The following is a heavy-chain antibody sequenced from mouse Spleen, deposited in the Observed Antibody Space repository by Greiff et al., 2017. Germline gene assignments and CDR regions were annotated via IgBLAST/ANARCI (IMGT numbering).Heavy chain of an antibody. CDR3: AKLLPRDV. CDR1: GYTFTSYG. Sequence: VQLQQSGAELARPGASVKLSCKASGYTFTSYGISWVKQRTGQGLEWIGEIYPRSGNTYYNEKFKGKATLTADKSSSTAYMELRSLTSEDSAVYFCAKLLPRDVWGAGTTVTVSS. V-gene: IGHV1-81*01. CDR2: IYPRSGNT. J-gene: IGHJ1*01. D-gene: IGHD1-1*01.